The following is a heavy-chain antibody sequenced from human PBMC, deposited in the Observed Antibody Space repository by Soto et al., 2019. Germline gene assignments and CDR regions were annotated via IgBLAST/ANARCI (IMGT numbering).Heavy chain of an antibody. V-gene: IGHV1-24*01. Sequence: ASVKVSCKVSGYTLTELSMHWVRQAPGKGLEWMGGFDPEDGETLYAQKFQGRVTMTEDTSTDTAYMELSSLRSEDTAVYYCATPARYDSSGYYYLGDFDICGQGTMVTVSS. CDR1: GYTLTELS. J-gene: IGHJ3*02. D-gene: IGHD3-22*01. CDR3: ATPARYDSSGYYYLGDFDI. CDR2: FDPEDGET.